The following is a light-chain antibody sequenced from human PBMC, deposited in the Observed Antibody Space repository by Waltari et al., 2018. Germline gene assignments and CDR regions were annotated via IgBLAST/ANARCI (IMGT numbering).Light chain of an antibody. J-gene: IGKJ1*01. V-gene: IGKV1-33*01. CDR3: QQYDNLPWT. Sequence: DIQMTQSPSSLSASVGDRVTITCQASQDISNYLNWYQQKPGTAPKLLFYYASNLDSGVPSRVSGSGSVTDFAVTISSLQPEDIATYYCQQYDNLPWTFGQGTKVEIK. CDR2: YAS. CDR1: QDISNY.